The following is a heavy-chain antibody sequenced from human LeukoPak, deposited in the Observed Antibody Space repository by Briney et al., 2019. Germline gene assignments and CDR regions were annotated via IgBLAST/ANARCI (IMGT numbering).Heavy chain of an antibody. V-gene: IGHV1-46*01. J-gene: IGHJ4*02. CDR1: GYSFTSNY. CDR2: IYPRDGST. Sequence: ASVKVSCKASGYSFTSNYIHWVRQAPGQVLEWMGMIYPRDGSTSYAQKFQGRVTVTRDTSTSTVHMELSGLRSEDTAVYYCARDQEAFDYRGQGTLVTVSS. CDR3: ARDQEAFDY.